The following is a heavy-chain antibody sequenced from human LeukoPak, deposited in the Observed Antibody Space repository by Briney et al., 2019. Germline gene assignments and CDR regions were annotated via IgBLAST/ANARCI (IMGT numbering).Heavy chain of an antibody. J-gene: IGHJ5*02. CDR3: AEGGAATPQYNWFDP. V-gene: IGHV3-9*01. CDR1: GFTFDDYA. Sequence: GRSLRLSCAASGFTFDDYAMHWVRQAPGKGLEWVSGISWNSGSIGYAGSVKGRFTISRDNAKNSLYLQMNRLRAEDTALYYCAEGGAATPQYNWFDPWGQGTLVTVSS. CDR2: ISWNSGSI.